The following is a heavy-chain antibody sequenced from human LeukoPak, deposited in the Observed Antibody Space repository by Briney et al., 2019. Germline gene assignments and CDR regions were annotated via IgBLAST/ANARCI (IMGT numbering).Heavy chain of an antibody. D-gene: IGHD3-22*01. CDR1: GFTVSSNY. V-gene: IGHV3-53*01. Sequence: GGSLRLSCAASGFTVSSNYMSWVRQAPGKGLEWVSVIYSGGSTYYADSVKGRFTISRDNSKNTLYLQMNSLRAEDTAVYYCARSTYYYDSSGYYHGYYFDYWGQGTLVTVSS. J-gene: IGHJ4*02. CDR3: ARSTYYYDSSGYYHGYYFDY. CDR2: IYSGGST.